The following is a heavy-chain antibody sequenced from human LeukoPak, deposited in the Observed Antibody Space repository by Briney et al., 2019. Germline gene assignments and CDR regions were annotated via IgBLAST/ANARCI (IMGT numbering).Heavy chain of an antibody. CDR1: GGSISSSNW. D-gene: IGHD5-24*01. J-gene: IGHJ3*02. V-gene: IGHV4-4*02. CDR3: ARIRDGYNDAYDI. CDR2: IYHRGNT. Sequence: PSGTLSLTCAVSGGSISSSNWWNWVRQTPGKGLEWIGEIYHRGNTHYNPSLKSRVTMSVDTSTNQFSLRVNSVTAADTAIYYCARIRDGYNDAYDIWGQGTVVTVPS.